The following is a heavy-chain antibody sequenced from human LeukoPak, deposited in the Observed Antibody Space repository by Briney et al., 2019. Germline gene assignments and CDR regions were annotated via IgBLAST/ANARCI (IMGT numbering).Heavy chain of an antibody. CDR1: GGSTTSYY. V-gene: IGHV4-59*01. Sequence: PSETLSLTCTVSGGSTTSYYWSWIRQPPGKGLEWIGDIYYSGSTNYNPSLKSRVTISVDTSKTQFSLKLSSVTAADAAVYSCARGWGYFDSWGQGTLVTVSS. D-gene: IGHD7-27*01. J-gene: IGHJ4*02. CDR3: ARGWGYFDS. CDR2: IYYSGST.